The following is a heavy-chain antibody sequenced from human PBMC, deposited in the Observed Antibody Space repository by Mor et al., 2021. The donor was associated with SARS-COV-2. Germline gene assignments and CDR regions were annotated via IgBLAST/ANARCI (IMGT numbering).Heavy chain of an antibody. CDR2: INAGNGNT. J-gene: IGHJ5*02. Sequence: GQRLQRRPWINAGNGNTKYSQKFQGRVTITRDTSASTAYMELSSLRSEDTAVYYCARSTGWFDPWGQGTLVTVSS. D-gene: IGHD2-2*01. V-gene: IGHV1-3*01. CDR3: ARSTGWFDP.